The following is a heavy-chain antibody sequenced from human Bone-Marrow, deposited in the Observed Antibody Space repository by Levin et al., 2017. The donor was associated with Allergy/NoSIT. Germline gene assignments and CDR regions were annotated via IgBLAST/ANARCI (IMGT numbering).Heavy chain of an antibody. Sequence: ASVKVSCKTSGYTFTSYTVHWVRQAPGQRPEWMGWINTGGHTYYSQKFQGRVTLTRDTSASTAYMELSSLGSEDTAVYYCARERGDKVNFDYWGQGTLVTVSS. D-gene: IGHD1-1*01. CDR1: GYTFTSYT. J-gene: IGHJ4*02. V-gene: IGHV1-3*04. CDR2: INTGGHT. CDR3: ARERGDKVNFDY.